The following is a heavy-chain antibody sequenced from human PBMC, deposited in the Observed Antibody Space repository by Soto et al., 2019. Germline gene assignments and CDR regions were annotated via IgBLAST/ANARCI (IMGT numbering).Heavy chain of an antibody. CDR3: ARLYYSWTTIVYYYYYGMDF. V-gene: IGHV1-2*02. CDR1: GYTFNEYY. J-gene: IGHJ6*02. Sequence: ASVKVSCKASGYTFNEYYMHWVRQAPGQGLEWMGGINPNSGGTNYAQKFQGRVTMTRDTSISTAYMELSRLRSDDTAVYYCARLYYSWTTIVYYYYYGMDFWGQGTTVTVSS. CDR2: INPNSGGT. D-gene: IGHD1-1*01.